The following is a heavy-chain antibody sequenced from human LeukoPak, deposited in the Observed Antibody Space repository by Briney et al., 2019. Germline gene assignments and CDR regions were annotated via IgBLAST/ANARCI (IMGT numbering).Heavy chain of an antibody. CDR3: ARGPAGFMATI. D-gene: IGHD3-16*01. CDR2: MNPNSGNT. V-gene: IGHV1-8*01. Sequence: GASVKVSCEASGYTFTSYYMHWVRQATGQGLEWMGWMNPNSGNTGYAQKFQGRVTMTRNTSISTAYMELSSLRSEDTAVYYCARGPAGFMATIWGQGTMVTVSS. J-gene: IGHJ3*02. CDR1: GYTFTSYY.